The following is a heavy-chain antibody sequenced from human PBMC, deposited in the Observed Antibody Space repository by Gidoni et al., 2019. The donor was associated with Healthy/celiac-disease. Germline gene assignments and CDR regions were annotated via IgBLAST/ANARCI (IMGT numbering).Heavy chain of an antibody. CDR3: ARAGYRSGY. CDR1: GFTVSSNY. J-gene: IGHJ4*02. Sequence: EVQLVESGGVLIQPGGSLILSCAASGFTVSSNYMSWIRQAPGKGLEWGSVSYSGGSTYYADSVKGRFTISRDNSKNTLYLQMNSLRAEDTAVYYCARAGYRSGYWGQGTLVTVSS. CDR2: SYSGGST. V-gene: IGHV3-53*01. D-gene: IGHD3-3*01.